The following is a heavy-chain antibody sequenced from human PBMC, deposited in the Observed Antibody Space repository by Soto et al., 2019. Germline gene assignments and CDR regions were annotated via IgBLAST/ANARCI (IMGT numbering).Heavy chain of an antibody. CDR3: ARRRFGNYGVFDY. CDR2: IDWDDDK. CDR1: GFSLSSSGMC. J-gene: IGHJ4*02. Sequence: SGPTLVNPTQTLTLTCTFSGFSLSSSGMCVTWIRQPPGKALEWLARIDWDDDKYYSTSLKTRLTISKDTSRNQVVLTLTNLDPVDTATYYCARRRFGNYGVFDYWGQGALVTVSS. V-gene: IGHV2-70*11. D-gene: IGHD3-22*01.